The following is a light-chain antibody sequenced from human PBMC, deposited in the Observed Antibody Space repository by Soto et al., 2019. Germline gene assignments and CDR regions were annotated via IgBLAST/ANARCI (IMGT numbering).Light chain of an antibody. CDR2: KAS. CDR1: QTISSW. Sequence: DIHMTQSPSTVSGSVVGIVTITFLASQTISSWLAWYQQKPGKAPKLLIYKASTLKSGVPSRFSGSGSGTEFTLTISSLQPDDFATYYCQHYNSYSEAFGQGTKVDIK. J-gene: IGKJ1*01. CDR3: QHYNSYSEA. V-gene: IGKV1-5*03.